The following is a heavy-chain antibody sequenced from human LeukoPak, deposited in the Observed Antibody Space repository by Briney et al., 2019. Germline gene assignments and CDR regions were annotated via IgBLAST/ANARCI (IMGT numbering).Heavy chain of an antibody. CDR3: AREGPYGSGSSYDY. CDR1: GFTFSSYA. D-gene: IGHD3-10*01. J-gene: IGHJ4*02. Sequence: GGSLRLSCAASGFTFSSYAMSWVRQAPGKGLEWVSAISGSGGSTYYADSVKGRFTISRDNAKNTLYLQMNSLRAEDTAVYYCAREGPYGSGSSYDYWGQGTLVTVSS. CDR2: ISGSGGST. V-gene: IGHV3-23*01.